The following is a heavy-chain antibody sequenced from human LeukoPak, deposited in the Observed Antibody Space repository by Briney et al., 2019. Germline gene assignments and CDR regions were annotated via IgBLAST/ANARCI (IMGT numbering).Heavy chain of an antibody. J-gene: IGHJ6*02. Sequence: GGSLRLSCAASGFTFSSCSMNWVRQAPGKGLEWVAVISYDGSNKYYADSVKGRFTISRDNSKNTLYLQMNSLRAEDTAVYYCARSPGYSHYGMDVWGQGTTVTVSS. CDR3: ARSPGYSHYGMDV. CDR2: ISYDGSNK. D-gene: IGHD2-15*01. V-gene: IGHV3-30*03. CDR1: GFTFSSCS.